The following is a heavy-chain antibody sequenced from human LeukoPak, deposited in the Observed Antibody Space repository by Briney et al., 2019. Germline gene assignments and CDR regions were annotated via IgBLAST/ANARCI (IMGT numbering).Heavy chain of an antibody. CDR2: INHSGST. Sequence: SETLSLTCAVYGGSFSGYYWSWIRQPPGKGLEWIGEINHSGSTNYNPSLKSRVTISVDTSKNQFSLKLRSVTAADTAVYYCARDLYCSGGSCYARGFDPWGQGTLVTVSS. D-gene: IGHD2-15*01. CDR1: GGSFSGYY. J-gene: IGHJ5*02. V-gene: IGHV4-34*01. CDR3: ARDLYCSGGSCYARGFDP.